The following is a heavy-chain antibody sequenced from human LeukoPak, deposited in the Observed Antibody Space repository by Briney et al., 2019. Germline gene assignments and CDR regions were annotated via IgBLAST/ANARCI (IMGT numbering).Heavy chain of an antibody. CDR1: GGSISSSNW. Sequence: PSETLSLTCAVSGGSISSSNWWSWVRQPPGKGLEWIGEIYHSGSTNYNPSLKSRVTISVDKSKNQFSLKLSSVTAADTGVYYCARNYGGNSVGPESWCDPWGQGTLVSVSS. J-gene: IGHJ5*02. D-gene: IGHD4-23*01. CDR2: IYHSGST. CDR3: ARNYGGNSVGPESWCDP. V-gene: IGHV4-4*02.